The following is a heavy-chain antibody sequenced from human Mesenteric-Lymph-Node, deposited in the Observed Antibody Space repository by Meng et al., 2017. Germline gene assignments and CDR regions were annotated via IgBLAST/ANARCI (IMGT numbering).Heavy chain of an antibody. V-gene: IGHV3-53*04. CDR3: ARAIIAAAGNDGYGMGV. Sequence: GESLKISCAASGFTVSSNYMSWVRQAPGKGLEWVSVIYSGGNTGYAQKFQGRVTITRNTSISTAYMELSSLRSEDTAVYYCARAIIAAAGNDGYGMGVWGQGTTVTVSS. CDR2: IYSGGNT. J-gene: IGHJ6*02. CDR1: GFTVSSNY. D-gene: IGHD6-13*01.